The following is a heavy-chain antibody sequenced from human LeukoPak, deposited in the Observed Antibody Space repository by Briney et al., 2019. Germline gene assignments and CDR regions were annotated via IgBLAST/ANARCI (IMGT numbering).Heavy chain of an antibody. CDR3: ARAFTGIAAAGFDY. J-gene: IGHJ4*02. D-gene: IGHD6-13*01. Sequence: GGSLRFSCAASGFTFSSYWMHWVRQAPGKGLVWVSRINSDGSSTSYADSVKGRFTISRDNAKNTLYLQMNSLRAEDTAVYYCARAFTGIAAAGFDYWGQGTLVTVSS. CDR1: GFTFSSYW. V-gene: IGHV3-74*01. CDR2: INSDGSST.